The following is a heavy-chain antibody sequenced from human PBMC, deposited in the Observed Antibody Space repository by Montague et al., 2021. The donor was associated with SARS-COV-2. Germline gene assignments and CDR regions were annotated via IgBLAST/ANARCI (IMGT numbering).Heavy chain of an antibody. CDR1: GGSFNGYY. V-gene: IGHV4-34*01. CDR2: ISDIGST. D-gene: IGHD2-15*01. Sequence: SETLSLTCALYGGSFNGYYWNWIRQPPGKGLEWIGEISDIGSTTYNPSLESRLTTSVDRSKNQFSLRLTSVTAADTAVYYCVRERECSGGSCYGPDDDAFDIWGQGTVVTVSS. J-gene: IGHJ3*02. CDR3: VRERECSGGSCYGPDDDAFDI.